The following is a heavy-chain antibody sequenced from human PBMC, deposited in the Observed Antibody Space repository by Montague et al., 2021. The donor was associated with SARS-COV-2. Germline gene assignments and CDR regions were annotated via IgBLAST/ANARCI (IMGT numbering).Heavy chain of an antibody. CDR2: VDTAGDP. V-gene: IGHV3-13*05. J-gene: IGHJ6*02. CDR1: GLTFSSYD. CDR3: ARGVKSTILGIITKRTPLPRGNMDV. Sequence: SLRLSCAASGLTFSSYDFHWVRQGTGKGLEWVSAVDTAGDPYYADSVKGRFTISRENAKNYVYLQLDSLRAGDTAVYYCARGVKSTILGIITKRTPLPRGNMDVWGQGTAVIVSS. D-gene: IGHD3-10*01.